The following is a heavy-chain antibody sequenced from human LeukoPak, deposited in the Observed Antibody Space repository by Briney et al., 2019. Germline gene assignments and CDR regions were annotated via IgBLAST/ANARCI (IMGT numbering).Heavy chain of an antibody. V-gene: IGHV3-53*04. CDR1: GFTVSSTY. Sequence: PGGSLRLSCAASGFTVSSTYMSWVRQAPGKGLEWVSVFYSGGQTYYADSVKGRFTISRHNSKNTLYLQMNSLRTEDTAVYYCARAGDGHSYEYYFDYWGQGTLVTVSS. CDR3: ARAGDGHSYEYYFDY. CDR2: FYSGGQT. D-gene: IGHD5-24*01. J-gene: IGHJ4*02.